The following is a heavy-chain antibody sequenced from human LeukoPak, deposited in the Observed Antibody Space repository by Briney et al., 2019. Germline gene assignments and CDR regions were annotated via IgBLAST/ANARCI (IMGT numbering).Heavy chain of an antibody. V-gene: IGHV4-59*12. CDR1: GGSISSYY. J-gene: IGHJ5*02. D-gene: IGHD2-2*01. Sequence: SETLSLTCTVSGGSISSYYWSWIRQPPGKGLEWIGYIYHSGSTYYNPSLKSRVTISVDRSKNQFSLKLSSVTAADTAVYYCARGGRIVVVPAASDNWFDPWGQGTLVTVSS. CDR3: ARGGRIVVVPAASDNWFDP. CDR2: IYHSGST.